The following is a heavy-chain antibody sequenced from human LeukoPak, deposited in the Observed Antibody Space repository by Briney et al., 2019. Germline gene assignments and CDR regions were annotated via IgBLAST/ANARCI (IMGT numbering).Heavy chain of an antibody. CDR1: GDSISSSSYY. CDR3: ARVVYSGYHEWGHGGNGWFDP. CDR2: IYYSGST. Sequence: PSETLSLTCTVSGDSISSSSYYWGWIRQPPGKGLEWIGSIYYSGSTYYNPSLKSRVTISVDTSKNQFSLKLSSVTAADTAVYYCARVVYSGYHEWGHGGNGWFDPWGQGTLVTVSS. D-gene: IGHD5-12*01. J-gene: IGHJ5*02. V-gene: IGHV4-39*07.